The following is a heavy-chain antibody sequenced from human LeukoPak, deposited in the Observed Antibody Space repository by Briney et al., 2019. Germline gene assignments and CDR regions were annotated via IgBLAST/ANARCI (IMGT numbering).Heavy chain of an antibody. CDR3: ARDHQVGATHHI. CDR1: GGSISSYY. J-gene: IGHJ3*02. D-gene: IGHD1-26*01. V-gene: IGHV4-59*01. Sequence: SETLSLTCTVSGGSISSYYWSWILQPPGKGLQWIGNITYSGSTNYNPSLKSRVTISLDTSQNQFSLKLSSMTAADTAVYYCARDHQVGATHHIWGRGTMVSVSS. CDR2: ITYSGST.